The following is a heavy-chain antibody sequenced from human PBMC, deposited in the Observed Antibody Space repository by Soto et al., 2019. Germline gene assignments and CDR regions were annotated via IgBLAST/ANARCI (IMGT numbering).Heavy chain of an antibody. Sequence: SETLSLTCTVSGGSISSGGYYWSWIRQHPGKGLEWIGYIYYSGSTYYNPSLKSRVTISVDTSKNQFSLKLSSVTAADTAVYYCARVMIAITYYFDYWGQGTLVTVS. V-gene: IGHV4-31*03. CDR2: IYYSGST. J-gene: IGHJ4*02. CDR1: GGSISSGGYY. CDR3: ARVMIAITYYFDY. D-gene: IGHD2-21*01.